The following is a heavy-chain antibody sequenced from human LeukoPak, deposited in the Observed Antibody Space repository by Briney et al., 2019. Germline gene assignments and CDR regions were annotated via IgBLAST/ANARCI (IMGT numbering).Heavy chain of an antibody. CDR2: IYTSGST. CDR1: GGSISSGSYY. CDR3: ARIGLVKGIDP. V-gene: IGHV4-61*02. D-gene: IGHD6-6*01. J-gene: IGHJ5*02. Sequence: NPSQTLSLTRTVSGGSISSGSYYWSWIRQPAGKGLEWIGRIYTSGSTNYNPSLKSRVTMSVDTSKNQFSLKLSSVTAADTAVYYCARIGLVKGIDPWGQGTLVTVSS.